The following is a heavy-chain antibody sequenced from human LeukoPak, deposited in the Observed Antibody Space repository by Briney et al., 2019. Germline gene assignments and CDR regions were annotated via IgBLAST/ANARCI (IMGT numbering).Heavy chain of an antibody. CDR3: ARENRGVPDY. CDR1: GGSISSYY. CDR2: IYYSGST. D-gene: IGHD1-14*01. Sequence: SETLSLTCTVFGGSISSYYWSWIRQPPGKGLEWIGYIYYSGSTNYNPSLKSRVTISVDTSKNQFSLKLSSVTAADTAVYYCARENRGVPDYWGQGTLVTVSS. J-gene: IGHJ4*02. V-gene: IGHV4-59*01.